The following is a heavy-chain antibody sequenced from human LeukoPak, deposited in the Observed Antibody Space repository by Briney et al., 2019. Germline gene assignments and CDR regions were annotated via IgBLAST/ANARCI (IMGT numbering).Heavy chain of an antibody. Sequence: GGSLRLSCAASGFTFSSYGMHWVRQAPGKGLEWVAVISYDGSNKYYADSVKGRFTISRDNSKNTLYLQMNSLRAEDTAVYYCAKDGKYYYDSSGPFDYWGQGTLVTVSS. CDR2: ISYDGSNK. V-gene: IGHV3-30*18. CDR3: AKDGKYYYDSSGPFDY. D-gene: IGHD3-22*01. J-gene: IGHJ4*02. CDR1: GFTFSSYG.